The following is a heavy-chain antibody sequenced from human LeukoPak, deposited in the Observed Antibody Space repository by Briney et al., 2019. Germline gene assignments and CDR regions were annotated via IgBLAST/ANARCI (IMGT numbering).Heavy chain of an antibody. CDR3: ARAGGRGKGTKRQIAAADQGAIDY. CDR1: GFTFSSYA. D-gene: IGHD6-13*01. V-gene: IGHV3-30*15. Sequence: PGGSLRLSCAASGFTFSSYAMHWVRQAPGKGLEWVAVISYDGSNKYYADSVKGRFTISRDNSKNTLYLQMSSLRAEDTAVYYCARAGGRGKGTKRQIAAADQGAIDYWGQGTLVTVSS. J-gene: IGHJ4*02. CDR2: ISYDGSNK.